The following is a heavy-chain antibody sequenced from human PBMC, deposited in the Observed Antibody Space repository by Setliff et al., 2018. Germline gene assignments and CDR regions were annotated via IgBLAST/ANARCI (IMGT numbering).Heavy chain of an antibody. CDR2: ISWDGSST. CDR1: GFNFDEFA. D-gene: IGHD5-12*01. V-gene: IGHV3-43D*04. CDR3: TKDRSDSGYAGFDY. J-gene: IGHJ4*02. Sequence: PVGSLRLSCVGSGFNFDEFAMHWVRQAPGKGLEWVSFISWDGSSTSYADSVTGRFTISRDNSKVSLFLEMNSLTTEDTALYYCTKDRSDSGYAGFDYWGQGSQVTVSS.